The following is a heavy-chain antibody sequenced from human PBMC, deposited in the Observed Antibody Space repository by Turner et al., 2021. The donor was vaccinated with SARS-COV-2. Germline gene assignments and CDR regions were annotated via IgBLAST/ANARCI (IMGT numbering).Heavy chain of an antibody. Sequence: QVLLVLSGVEVKKPGASLNVSCTAAAYTFTGYNLHWVRQAPGQGLEWMGWNDPESGETDYAQKFAGSVTMTRDTTINTACLEVGSLQSDDTAIYFCAREGGDGQGFRSYFSDYWGQGTLVTVSS. V-gene: IGHV1-2*02. J-gene: IGHJ4*02. CDR3: AREGGDGQGFRSYFSDY. CDR2: NDPESGET. D-gene: IGHD3-10*01. CDR1: AYTFTGYN.